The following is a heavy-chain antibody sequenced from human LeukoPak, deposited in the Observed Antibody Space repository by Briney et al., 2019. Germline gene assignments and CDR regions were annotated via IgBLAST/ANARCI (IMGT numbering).Heavy chain of an antibody. D-gene: IGHD4-23*01. J-gene: IGHJ4*02. CDR3: ARYNGNATFDY. CDR2: INHSGST. V-gene: IGHV4-34*01. Sequence: PSETLSLTCAVYGGSFSGYYWSWIRQPPGKGLEWIGEINHSGSTNYNPSLKSRVTISVDTSKNQFSLKLSSVTAADTAVYYCARYNGNATFDYWGQGTLVTVSS. CDR1: GGSFSGYY.